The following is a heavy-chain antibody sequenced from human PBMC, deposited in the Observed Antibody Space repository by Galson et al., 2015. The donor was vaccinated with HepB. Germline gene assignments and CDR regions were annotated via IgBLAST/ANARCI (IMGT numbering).Heavy chain of an antibody. D-gene: IGHD3-10*01. CDR3: ARDTDYYGSGTVDY. Sequence: SLRLSCAASGFTFSDYYMSWIRQAPGKGLEWVSYISSSSSYTNYADSVKGRFTISRDNAKNSLYLQMNSLRAEDTAVYYCARDTDYYGSGTVDYWGQGTLVTVSS. V-gene: IGHV3-11*06. J-gene: IGHJ4*02. CDR2: ISSSSSYT. CDR1: GFTFSDYY.